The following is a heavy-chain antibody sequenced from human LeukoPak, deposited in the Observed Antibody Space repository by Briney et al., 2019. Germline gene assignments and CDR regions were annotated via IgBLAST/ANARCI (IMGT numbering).Heavy chain of an antibody. CDR1: GGSFSGYY. Sequence: SETLPLTCAVYGGSFSGYYWSWIRQPPGKGLEWIGEINHSGSTNYNPSLKSRVTISVDTSKNQFSLKLSSVTAADTAVYYCAREGNIVVVPAARNWFDPWGQGTLVTVSS. CDR3: AREGNIVVVPAARNWFDP. CDR2: INHSGST. J-gene: IGHJ5*02. D-gene: IGHD2-2*01. V-gene: IGHV4-34*01.